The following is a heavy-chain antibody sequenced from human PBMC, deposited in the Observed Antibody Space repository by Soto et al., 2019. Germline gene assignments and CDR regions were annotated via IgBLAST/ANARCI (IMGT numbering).Heavy chain of an antibody. J-gene: IGHJ4*02. CDR3: AGATSIAVAGKER. Sequence: QVQLVQSGGEVRKPGASVKVSCKASGDTITNYGISWVRQAPGQGLEWMGWISFYNGNTKYAQNLQGRVTLTTDTSTSTAYMELRSLRSDDTAVYYCAGATSIAVAGKERWGQGTLVTVSS. CDR1: GDTITNYG. D-gene: IGHD6-19*01. V-gene: IGHV1-18*01. CDR2: ISFYNGNT.